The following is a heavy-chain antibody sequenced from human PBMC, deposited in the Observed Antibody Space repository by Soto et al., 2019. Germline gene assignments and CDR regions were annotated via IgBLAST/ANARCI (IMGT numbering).Heavy chain of an antibody. D-gene: IGHD2-15*01. CDR1: GFTFSDYY. J-gene: IGHJ4*02. CDR2: ISSSGSTI. V-gene: IGHV3-11*01. Sequence: PGGSLRLSCAASGFTFSDYYMSWIRQAPGKGLEWVSYISSSGSTIYYADSVKGRFTISRDNAKNSLYLQMNSLRAEDTAVYYCARVPGLLAYCSGGSCYAQLLDYWCQGPLVTVSS. CDR3: ARVPGLLAYCSGGSCYAQLLDY.